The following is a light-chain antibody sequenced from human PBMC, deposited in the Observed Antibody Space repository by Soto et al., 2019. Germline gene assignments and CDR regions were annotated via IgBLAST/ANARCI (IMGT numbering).Light chain of an antibody. CDR2: DAS. J-gene: IGKJ1*01. CDR1: QSISSY. Sequence: EIVLTQSPATLSLSPGERATLSCRASQSISSYLAWYRQKPGQAPRLLIYDASNRATGIPARFSGSGSGTDFTLIISSLEPEYFAVYYCQQRSHWPKTFGQGTKV. V-gene: IGKV3-11*01. CDR3: QQRSHWPKT.